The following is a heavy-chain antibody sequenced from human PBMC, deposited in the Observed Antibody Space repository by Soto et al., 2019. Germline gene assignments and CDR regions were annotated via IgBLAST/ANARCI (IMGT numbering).Heavy chain of an antibody. CDR1: GYTFTSYG. J-gene: IGHJ3*02. D-gene: IGHD6-13*01. CDR2: ISAYNGNT. V-gene: IGHV1-18*01. CDR3: VTDIAAAAPGAFDI. Sequence: ASVKVSCKASGYTFTSYGISWVRQAPGQGLEWMGWISAYNGNTNYAQKLQGRVTMTTDTSTSTAYMELRSLRSDDTAVYYCVTDIAAAAPGAFDIWGQGTMVTVSS.